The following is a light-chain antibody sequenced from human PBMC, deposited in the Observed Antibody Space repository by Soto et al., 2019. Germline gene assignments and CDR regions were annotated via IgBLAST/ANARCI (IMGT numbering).Light chain of an antibody. CDR1: SSDVGGYNY. CDR3: SSYTSSNTYV. CDR2: DVS. Sequence: LTQPASVSGSPGQSITISCTGTSSDVGGYNYVSWYQQHPGKAPKLMIYDVSNRPSGVSNRFSGSKSGNTASLTISGLQAEDEADYYCSSYTSSNTYVFGTGTKVT. J-gene: IGLJ1*01. V-gene: IGLV2-14*01.